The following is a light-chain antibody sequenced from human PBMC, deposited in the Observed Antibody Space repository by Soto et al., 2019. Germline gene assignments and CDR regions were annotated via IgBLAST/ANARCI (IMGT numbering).Light chain of an antibody. J-gene: IGLJ3*02. Sequence: SALTQPASVSGSPGQSITLSCTGTNNDIGSYDYVSWFQQYPGEAPTLIIYEVSHRPSGISPRFSGSKSGNTASLTISGLQTEDEADYYCSSYTFSTTLRVFGGGTKLTVL. V-gene: IGLV2-14*01. CDR2: EVS. CDR3: SSYTFSTTLRV. CDR1: NNDIGSYDY.